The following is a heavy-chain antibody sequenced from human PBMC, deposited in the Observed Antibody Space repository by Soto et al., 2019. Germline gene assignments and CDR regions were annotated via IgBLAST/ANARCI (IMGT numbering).Heavy chain of an antibody. D-gene: IGHD3-22*01. V-gene: IGHV4-39*01. CDR2: IHYRGST. J-gene: IGHJ4*02. CDR1: GDSVTISDYY. CDR3: AAHDSGVYFAEY. Sequence: QLQLQESGPGLVKPSETLSLTCTFSGDSVTISDYYWGWIRQPPGKGLEWIGSIHYRGSTYYHPSLKSRVTISGDTAKKQFSLNLTSVTAADAAVYYCAAHDSGVYFAEYWAAGALVTVSA.